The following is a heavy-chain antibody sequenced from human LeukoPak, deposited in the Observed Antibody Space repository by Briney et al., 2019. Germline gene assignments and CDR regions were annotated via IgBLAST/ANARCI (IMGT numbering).Heavy chain of an antibody. CDR2: INHSGYT. CDR1: GGSISGYY. CDR3: ARRRGYYYNNWFDP. D-gene: IGHD3-10*01. Sequence: SETLSLTCTVSGGSISGYYWSWIRQPPGKGLEWIGEINHSGYTNYNPSLKSRVTISVDTSKNQFSLKLSSVTAADTAVYYCARRRGYYYNNWFDPWGQGTLVTVSS. J-gene: IGHJ5*02. V-gene: IGHV4-34*01.